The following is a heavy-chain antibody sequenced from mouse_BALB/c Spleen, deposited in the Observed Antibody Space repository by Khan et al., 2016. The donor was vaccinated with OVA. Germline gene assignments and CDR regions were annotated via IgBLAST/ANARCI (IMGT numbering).Heavy chain of an antibody. CDR3: ARSLNYHSSWFAY. J-gene: IGHJ3*01. CDR1: GYTFTNYG. V-gene: IGHV9-1*02. D-gene: IGHD3-1*01. Sequence: QIQLVQSGPELKKPGETVKISCETSGYTFTNYGMNWVKQAPGKGLKWMGWINTNTGESIYADDFKGRFAFSLDNSASTAFLHSNNLKNEDMATYFCARSLNYHSSWFAYWGQGTLVTVSA. CDR2: INTNTGES.